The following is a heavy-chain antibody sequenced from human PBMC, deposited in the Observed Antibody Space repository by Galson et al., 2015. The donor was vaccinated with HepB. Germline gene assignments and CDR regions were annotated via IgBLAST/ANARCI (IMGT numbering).Heavy chain of an antibody. J-gene: IGHJ4*02. D-gene: IGHD5-24*01. CDR2: INHSGST. CDR1: GGSFSGYY. V-gene: IGHV4-34*01. CDR3: ARAGRREDS. Sequence: ETLSLTCAVYGGSFSGYYWSWIRQPPGKGLEWIGEINHSGSTNYNPSLKSRVTISVDTSKNQFSLNLSSVTAADTAVYYCARAGRREDSWGQGTLVTVSS.